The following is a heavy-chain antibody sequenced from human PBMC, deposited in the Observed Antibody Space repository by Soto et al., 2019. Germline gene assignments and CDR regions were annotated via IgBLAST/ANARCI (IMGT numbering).Heavy chain of an antibody. D-gene: IGHD2-2*01. Sequence: PGESLKISCKGSGYSFTNYWIGWVRQMPGKGLEWMGIIYPGDSDTRYSPSFQGQVTISADKSISTAYLQWSSLKASDTAMYYCARPGYCSSTSCPLDFWGQGTLVTIS. V-gene: IGHV5-51*01. CDR3: ARPGYCSSTSCPLDF. CDR2: IYPGDSDT. J-gene: IGHJ4*02. CDR1: GYSFTNYW.